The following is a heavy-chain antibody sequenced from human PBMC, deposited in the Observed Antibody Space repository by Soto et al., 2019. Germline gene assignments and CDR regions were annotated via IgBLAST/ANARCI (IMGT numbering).Heavy chain of an antibody. J-gene: IGHJ4*02. CDR3: ARVIPIHFFDY. CDR1: GGSISSGDYY. Sequence: LSLTCTVSGGSISSGDYYWSWIRQPPGKGLEWIGYIYYSGSTYYNPSLKSRVTISVDTSKNQFSLKLSSVTAADTAVYYCARVIPIHFFDYWGQGTLVTVSS. D-gene: IGHD3-16*02. V-gene: IGHV4-30-4*01. CDR2: IYYSGST.